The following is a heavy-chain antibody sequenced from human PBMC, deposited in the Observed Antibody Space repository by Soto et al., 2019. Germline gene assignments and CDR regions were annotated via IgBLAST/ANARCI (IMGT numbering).Heavy chain of an antibody. D-gene: IGHD4-4*01. Sequence: SETLSLTCTVSGGSISSSSYYWGWIRQPPGKGMEWIGSIYYSGSTYYNPSLKSRVTISVDTSKNQFSLKLSSVTAADTAVYYCARDWATTVTTNYYYSGMDVWGQGTTVTVS. CDR3: ARDWATTVTTNYYYSGMDV. CDR2: IYYSGST. V-gene: IGHV4-39*07. J-gene: IGHJ6*02. CDR1: GGSISSSSYY.